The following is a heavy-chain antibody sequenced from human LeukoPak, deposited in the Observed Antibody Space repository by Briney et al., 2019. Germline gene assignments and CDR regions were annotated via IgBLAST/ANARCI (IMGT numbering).Heavy chain of an antibody. D-gene: IGHD2-2*01. V-gene: IGHV3-7*03. CDR3: AKERLVSFQLPYSDY. CDR2: INEDGSDQ. CDR1: GSIFSNSW. Sequence: GGSLRLSCAASGSIFSNSWMNSVRQPPGRGLEWVATINEDGSDQYYVDSVKGRFPISRDNAKNSLYLQMNCLRAEDTAVYYCAKERLVSFQLPYSDYWGQGTLVTVSS. J-gene: IGHJ4*02.